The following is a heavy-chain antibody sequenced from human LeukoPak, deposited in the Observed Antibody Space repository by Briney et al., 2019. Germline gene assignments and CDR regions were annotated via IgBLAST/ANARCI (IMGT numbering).Heavy chain of an antibody. D-gene: IGHD2-15*01. CDR2: IYYSGST. J-gene: IGHJ6*03. Sequence: SETLSLTCTVSGGSISSSSYYWGWIRQPPGKGLEWIGSIYYSGSTYYNPSLKSRVTISVDTSKNQFSLKLSSVTAADTAVYYCARGGSGGSWRLYYYYYYMDVWGKGTTVTVSS. V-gene: IGHV4-39*07. CDR3: ARGGSGGSWRLYYYYYYMDV. CDR1: GGSISSSSYY.